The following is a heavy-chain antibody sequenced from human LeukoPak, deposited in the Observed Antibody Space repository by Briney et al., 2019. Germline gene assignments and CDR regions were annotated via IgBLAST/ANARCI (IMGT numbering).Heavy chain of an antibody. V-gene: IGHV3-23*01. CDR3: AKDEITMVRGGVAYYFDY. D-gene: IGHD3-10*01. CDR1: GFTFSSYA. Sequence: GGSLRLSCAASGFTFSSYATSWVRQAPGKGLEWVSAISGSGGSTYYADSVKGRFTISRDNSKNTLYLQMNSLRAEDTAVYYCAKDEITMVRGGVAYYFDYWGQGTLVTVSS. J-gene: IGHJ4*02. CDR2: ISGSGGST.